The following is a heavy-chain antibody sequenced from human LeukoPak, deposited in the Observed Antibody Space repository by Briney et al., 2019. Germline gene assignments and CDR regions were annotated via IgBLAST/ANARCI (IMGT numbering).Heavy chain of an antibody. CDR3: ARDGHLYGSGSYYFDY. CDR1: GFTFSSYA. CDR2: ISYDGSNK. D-gene: IGHD3-10*01. V-gene: IGHV3-30*04. J-gene: IGHJ4*02. Sequence: PGRSLRLPCAASGFTFSSYAMHWVRQAPGKGLEWVAVISYDGSNKYYADSVKGRFTISRGNSKNTLYLQMNSLRAEDTAVYYCARDGHLYGSGSYYFDYWGQGTLVTVSS.